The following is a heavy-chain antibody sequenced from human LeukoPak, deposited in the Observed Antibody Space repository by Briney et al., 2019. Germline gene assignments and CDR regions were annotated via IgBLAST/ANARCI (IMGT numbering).Heavy chain of an antibody. CDR2: IRYDGSNK. CDR1: GFTFSSYG. Sequence: GGSLRLSCAASGFTFSSYGMHWVRQAPGKGLEWVAFIRYDGSNKYYADSVKGRFTISRDNSKNTLYLQMNSLRAEDTAVYYCARCGGYCTPQHYFDYWGQGTLVTVSS. V-gene: IGHV3-30*02. J-gene: IGHJ4*02. CDR3: ARCGGYCTPQHYFDY. D-gene: IGHD2-8*01.